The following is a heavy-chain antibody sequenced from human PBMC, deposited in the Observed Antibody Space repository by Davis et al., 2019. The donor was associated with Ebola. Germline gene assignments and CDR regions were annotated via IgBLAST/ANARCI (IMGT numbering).Heavy chain of an antibody. J-gene: IGHJ6*02. D-gene: IGHD3-3*01. CDR3: ARDLRVKIGGTIFGVVIKGYYYGMDV. CDR2: ISSSGSTI. CDR1: GFTFSDYY. V-gene: IGHV3-11*01. Sequence: GESLKISCAASGFTFSDYYMSWIRQAPGKGLEWVSYISSSGSTIYYEDSVKGRFTISRVNAKNSLYLQMNSLRAEDTAVYYLARDLRVKIGGTIFGVVIKGYYYGMDVWGQGTTVTVSS.